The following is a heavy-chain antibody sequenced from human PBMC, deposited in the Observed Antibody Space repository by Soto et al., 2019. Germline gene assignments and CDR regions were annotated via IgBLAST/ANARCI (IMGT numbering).Heavy chain of an antibody. D-gene: IGHD2-15*01. Sequence: SETLSLTCAVYGGSFSGYYWSWIRQPPGKGLEWIGEISHGGSTNYNPSLKSRVTISVDTSKNQFSLKLSSVTAADTAVYYCARASTPDIVVVVAARPGGMDVWGQGTTVTVSS. J-gene: IGHJ6*02. CDR2: ISHGGST. CDR1: GGSFSGYY. CDR3: ARASTPDIVVVVAARPGGMDV. V-gene: IGHV4-34*01.